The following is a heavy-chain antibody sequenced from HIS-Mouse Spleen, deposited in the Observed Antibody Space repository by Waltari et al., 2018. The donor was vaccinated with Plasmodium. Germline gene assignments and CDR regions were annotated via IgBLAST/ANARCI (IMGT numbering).Heavy chain of an antibody. Sequence: QVQLAQSGAEVKKPGASVKVSCKASGYTFTTSYMPWVRQAPGKGLEWMGIINPSGGSTSYAQKFQGRVTMTRDTSTSTVYMELSSLRSEDTAVYYCARDRTDCSGGSCYWFDPWGQGTLVTVSS. CDR2: INPSGGST. CDR1: GYTFTTSY. V-gene: IGHV1-46*01. CDR3: ARDRTDCSGGSCYWFDP. J-gene: IGHJ5*02. D-gene: IGHD2-15*01.